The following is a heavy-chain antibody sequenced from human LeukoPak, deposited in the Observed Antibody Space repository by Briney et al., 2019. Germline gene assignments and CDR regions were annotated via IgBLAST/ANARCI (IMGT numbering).Heavy chain of an antibody. D-gene: IGHD4-23*01. CDR1: GYNFPIYW. CDR3: ARPETVVGRFDI. CDR2: IYPDDSNT. J-gene: IGHJ3*02. Sequence: GESLKISCQGSGYNFPIYWIGWVRQMPGQGLEWMGIIYPDDSNTIYGPSFQGQVTISADKSISTAYLQWSSLKASDTAMYYCARPETVVGRFDIWGQGTMVTVSS. V-gene: IGHV5-51*01.